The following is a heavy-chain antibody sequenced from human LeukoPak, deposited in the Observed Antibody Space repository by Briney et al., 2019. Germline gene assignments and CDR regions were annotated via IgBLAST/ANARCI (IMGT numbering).Heavy chain of an antibody. D-gene: IGHD1-14*01. CDR1: GLTFSGYS. CDR2: ISGSGGTT. V-gene: IGHV3-23*01. Sequence: PGGSLRLSCAVSGLTFSGYSMNWVRQAPGKGLEWVSVISGSGGTTYYADSVKGRFTISRDSSKNTLYLQMNSLRAEDTAVYYCAKVSGGGLYYDGMDVWGQGTTVTVSS. CDR3: AKVSGGGLYYDGMDV. J-gene: IGHJ6*02.